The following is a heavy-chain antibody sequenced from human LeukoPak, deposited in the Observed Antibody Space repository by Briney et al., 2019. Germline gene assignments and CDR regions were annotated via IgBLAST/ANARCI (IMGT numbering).Heavy chain of an antibody. D-gene: IGHD5-12*01. J-gene: IGHJ3*02. CDR1: GFTFSDYY. CDR3: ARDRLATLNSAAFDI. CDR2: IGTSGSPI. V-gene: IGHV3-11*01. Sequence: PGGSLRLSCAASGFTFSDYYMTWICQAPGKGLEWLSCIGTSGSPIYYADSVKGRFTISRDNAKNSLSLQMTSLRAEDTAVYYCARDRLATLNSAAFDIWGQGTMVTVSS.